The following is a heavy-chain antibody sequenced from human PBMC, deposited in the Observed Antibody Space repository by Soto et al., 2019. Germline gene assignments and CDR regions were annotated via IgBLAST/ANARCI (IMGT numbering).Heavy chain of an antibody. V-gene: IGHV6-1*01. D-gene: IGHD3-10*01. J-gene: IGHJ5*02. CDR1: VDSVSSNSAA. CDR2: TYYRSKWYN. Sequence: SQTLSLTCAISVDSVSSNSAAWNWIRQSPSRGLEWLGRTYYRSKWYNDYAVSVKSRITINPDTSKNQFSLQLNSVTPEDTAVYYCARVGLYYGSGSYNDNWFDPWGQGTLVTV. CDR3: ARVGLYYGSGSYNDNWFDP.